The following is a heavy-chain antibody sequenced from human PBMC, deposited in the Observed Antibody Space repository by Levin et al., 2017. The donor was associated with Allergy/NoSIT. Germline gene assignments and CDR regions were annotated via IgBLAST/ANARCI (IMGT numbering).Heavy chain of an antibody. V-gene: IGHV3-30*04. CDR3: ASLDAIGAFDI. CDR2: ISYDGSNK. CDR1: GFTFSSYA. J-gene: IGHJ3*02. D-gene: IGHD2-21*01. Sequence: GESLKISCAASGFTFSSYAMHWVRQAPGKGLEWVAVISYDGSNKYYADSVKGRFTISRDNSKNTLYLQMNSLRAEDTAVYYCASLDAIGAFDIWGQGTMVTVSS.